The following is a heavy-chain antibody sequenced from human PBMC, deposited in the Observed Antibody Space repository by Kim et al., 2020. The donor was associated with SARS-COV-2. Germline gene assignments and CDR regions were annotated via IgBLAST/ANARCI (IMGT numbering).Heavy chain of an antibody. V-gene: IGHV3-7*03. Sequence: GGSLRLSCAASGFTFSSHWMSWVRQAPGKGLEFVANNNPDGSQKYHVDSVKGRFTISRDNVKNSLYLQMNSLRAEDTAVYYCARGPQPCGRGTLVTVSS. J-gene: IGHJ5*02. CDR3: ARGPQP. CDR1: GFTFSSHW. CDR2: NNPDGSQK.